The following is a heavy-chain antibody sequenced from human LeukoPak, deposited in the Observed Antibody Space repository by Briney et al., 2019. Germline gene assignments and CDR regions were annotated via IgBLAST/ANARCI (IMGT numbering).Heavy chain of an antibody. CDR2: ISYDGSNK. CDR3: AKEAGWNRVYGSGSYPYFDY. J-gene: IGHJ4*02. V-gene: IGHV3-30*04. D-gene: IGHD3-10*01. Sequence: GGSLRLSCAASGFTFSNYAIHWVRQAPGKGLEWVAVISYDGSNKYYADSVKGRFTISRDNSKNTLYLQMNSLRAEDTAVYYCAKEAGWNRVYGSGSYPYFDYWGQGTLVTVSS. CDR1: GFTFSNYA.